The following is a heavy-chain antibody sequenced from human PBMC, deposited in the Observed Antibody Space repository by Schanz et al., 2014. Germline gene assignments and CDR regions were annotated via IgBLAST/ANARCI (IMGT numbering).Heavy chain of an antibody. Sequence: VQLVQSGPEVREPGASVKVSCKASGYTFNNYYRHWVRQAPGQRPEWLGVISPSTGRTTYAPKFPRAFTIALDTSLSASYLVLRLLRSAHPAIYYCDGAGSDYVLNWFHPWGQGSLVIVSS. CDR2: ISPSTGRT. J-gene: IGHJ5*02. V-gene: IGHV1-46*02. CDR3: DGAGSDYVLNWFHP. CDR1: GYTFNNYY. D-gene: IGHD3-16*01.